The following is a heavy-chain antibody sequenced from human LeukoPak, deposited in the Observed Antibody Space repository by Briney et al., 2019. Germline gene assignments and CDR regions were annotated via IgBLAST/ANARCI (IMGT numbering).Heavy chain of an antibody. J-gene: IGHJ4*02. CDR2: IYYSGST. CDR1: GFSISSGDYY. Sequence: SETLSLTCTVSGFSISSGDYYWSWIRQPPGKGLEWIGYIYYSGSTYYNPSLKSRVTISVDTSKSQFSLKLSSVTAADTAVYYCARIPYYDSSGSRNWGQGTLVTVSS. D-gene: IGHD3-22*01. CDR3: ARIPYYDSSGSRN. V-gene: IGHV4-30-4*01.